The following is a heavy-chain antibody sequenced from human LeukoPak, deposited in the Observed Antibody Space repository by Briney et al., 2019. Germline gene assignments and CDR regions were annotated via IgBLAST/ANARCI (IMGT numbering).Heavy chain of an antibody. V-gene: IGHV3-53*01. J-gene: IGHJ4*02. D-gene: IGHD3-10*01. CDR3: ARDATTMVRGVMGY. CDR1: GFTVSSNY. Sequence: GGSLRLSCAASGFTVSSNYMTWVRQAPGKGLEWVSVIYSGGGTNYADSVKGRFTISRDNSKNTLYLQMNSLRAEDTAVYYCARDATTMVRGVMGYWGQGTLVTVSS. CDR2: IYSGGGT.